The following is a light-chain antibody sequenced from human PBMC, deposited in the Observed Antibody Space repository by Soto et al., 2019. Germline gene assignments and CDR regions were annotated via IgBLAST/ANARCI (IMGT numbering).Light chain of an antibody. Sequence: EIVLTQSPGTLSLSPGERATLSCRASQSVPNNYLTWYQQKTGQAPRLLIYDASSRATGIPDMFSGRGSGTDFTLTISRLEPEDFAVYYCQQCDISPLTLGQGTRVE. CDR1: QSVPNNY. J-gene: IGKJ1*01. CDR2: DAS. CDR3: QQCDISPLT. V-gene: IGKV3-20*01.